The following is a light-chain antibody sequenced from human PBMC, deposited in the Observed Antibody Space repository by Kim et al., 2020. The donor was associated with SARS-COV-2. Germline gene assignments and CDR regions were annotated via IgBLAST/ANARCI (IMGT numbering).Light chain of an antibody. CDR2: AAS. CDR3: QQLYGYPYT. Sequence: IQLTQSPSSLSASAGDRVTITCRASQASSTYLAWYQQKPGPPPDLLIFAASTWQSGVPSSFSGSGSGTDFSLTINSLQPEDFAAYYCQQLYGYPYTFGQGTKLEI. J-gene: IGKJ2*01. V-gene: IGKV1-9*01. CDR1: QASSTY.